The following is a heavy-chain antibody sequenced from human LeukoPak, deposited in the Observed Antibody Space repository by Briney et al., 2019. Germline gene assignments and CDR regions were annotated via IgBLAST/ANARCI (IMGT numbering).Heavy chain of an antibody. CDR2: IWYDGSNK. CDR1: GFTFSSYG. V-gene: IGHV3-33*01. Sequence: GRSLRLSCAASGFTFSSYGMHWVRQAPGKGLEWVAVIWYDGSNKYYADSVKGRSTISRDNSKNTLYLQMNSLRAEDTAVYYCARARGSGSYPFDYWGQGTLVTVSS. J-gene: IGHJ4*02. D-gene: IGHD3-10*01. CDR3: ARARGSGSYPFDY.